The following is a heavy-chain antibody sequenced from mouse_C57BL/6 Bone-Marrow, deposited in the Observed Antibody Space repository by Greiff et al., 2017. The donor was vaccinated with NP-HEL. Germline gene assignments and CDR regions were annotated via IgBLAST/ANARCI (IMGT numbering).Heavy chain of an antibody. V-gene: IGHV1-50*01. CDR2: IDPSDSYT. CDR3: ARDGLPWFAY. J-gene: IGHJ3*01. CDR1: GYTFTSYW. D-gene: IGHD2-3*01. Sequence: VQLQQPGAELVKPGASVKLSCKASGYTFTSYWMQWVKQRPGQGLEWIGEIDPSDSYTNYNQKFKGKAPLTVDTSSSTAYMQLSSLTSEDSAVYYCARDGLPWFAYWGQGTLVTVSA.